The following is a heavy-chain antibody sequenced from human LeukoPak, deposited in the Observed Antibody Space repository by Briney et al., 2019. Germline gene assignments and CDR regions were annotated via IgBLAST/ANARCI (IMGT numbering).Heavy chain of an antibody. J-gene: IGHJ3*02. CDR3: ARDRYCSGGSCTHDAFDI. V-gene: IGHV4-59*12. CDR2: IYYSGGT. Sequence: SETLSLTCTVSGDSISSYYWSWIRQPPGKGLEWIGYIYYSGGTNYNPSLKSRVTISVDTSKNQFSLKLSSVTAADTAVYYCARDRYCSGGSCTHDAFDIWGQGTMDTVSS. CDR1: GDSISSYY. D-gene: IGHD2-15*01.